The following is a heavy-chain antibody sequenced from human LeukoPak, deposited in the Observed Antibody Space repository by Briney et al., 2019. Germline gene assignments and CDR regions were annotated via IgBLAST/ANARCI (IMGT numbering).Heavy chain of an antibody. Sequence: GGSLRLSCAASGFTFSSYGMHWVRQAPGKGLEWVAVISYDGSNKYYADSVRGRFTISRDNSKNTLYLQMNSLRAEDTAVYYCAKDQVMAYFDYWGQETLVTVSS. CDR1: GFTFSSYG. D-gene: IGHD2-21*01. CDR3: AKDQVMAYFDY. CDR2: ISYDGSNK. V-gene: IGHV3-30*18. J-gene: IGHJ4*02.